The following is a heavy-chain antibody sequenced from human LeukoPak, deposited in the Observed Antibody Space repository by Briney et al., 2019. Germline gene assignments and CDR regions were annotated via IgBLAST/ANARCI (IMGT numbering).Heavy chain of an antibody. V-gene: IGHV1-24*01. CDR1: GYTLTELS. CDR3: AAELYGVYTDCCTFHL. Sequence: GASVKVSCKVSGYTLTELSMHWVRQAPGKGLEWMGGFDPEDGETIYAQKFQGRVTMTEDTSTDTAYMELSSLGSEDSAVYYCAAELYGVYTDCCTFHLWGQGTMVTVSS. J-gene: IGHJ3*01. CDR2: FDPEDGET. D-gene: IGHD4-17*01.